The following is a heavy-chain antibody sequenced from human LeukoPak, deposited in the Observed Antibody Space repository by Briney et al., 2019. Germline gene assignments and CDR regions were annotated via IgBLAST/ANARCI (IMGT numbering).Heavy chain of an antibody. D-gene: IGHD6-6*01. V-gene: IGHV1-8*03. CDR3: ARRSLVVRNFDY. CDR2: MNPNSGST. CDR1: GYTFTSYD. Sequence: ASVKVSCKASGYTFTSYDINWVRQATGQGLEWMRWMNPNSGSTGYAQKFQGRVTITRNTSISTAYMELSSLRYEDTAVYYCARRSLVVRNFDYWGQGTLVTVSS. J-gene: IGHJ4*02.